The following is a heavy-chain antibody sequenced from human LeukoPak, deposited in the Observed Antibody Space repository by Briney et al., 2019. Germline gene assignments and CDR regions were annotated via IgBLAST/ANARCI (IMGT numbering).Heavy chain of an antibody. Sequence: GGSLRLSCAASGFTFDGYGMSWVRQAPGKGLEWVSGSSDSGSNTYYADSVKGRFTISRDNSKNTLYLQMNSLRAEDTAVYYCAKDPGGLPYFFDYWGQGTLVTVSS. D-gene: IGHD3-16*01. CDR3: AKDPGGLPYFFDY. CDR2: SSDSGSNT. J-gene: IGHJ4*02. CDR1: GFTFDGYG. V-gene: IGHV3-23*01.